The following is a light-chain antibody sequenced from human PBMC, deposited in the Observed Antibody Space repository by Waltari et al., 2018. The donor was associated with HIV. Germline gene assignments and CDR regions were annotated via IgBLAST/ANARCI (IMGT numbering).Light chain of an antibody. CDR3: SSFTTSNSLL. CDR1: SSDIGAYDF. V-gene: IGLV2-14*01. Sequence: QSALTQPASVSGSPGQSITVSCTGTSSDIGAYDFVSWYQQTPGTAPNRLIYDVSNLPSGISDRSSGSKTGNTASLTIAGLQTEDEADYYCSSFTTSNSLLFGGGTKVTVL. CDR2: DVS. J-gene: IGLJ2*01.